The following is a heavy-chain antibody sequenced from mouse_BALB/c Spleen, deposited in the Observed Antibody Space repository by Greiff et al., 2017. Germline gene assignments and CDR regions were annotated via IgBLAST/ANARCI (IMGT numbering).Heavy chain of an antibody. D-gene: IGHD2-4*01. V-gene: IGHV5-4*02. CDR2: ISDGGSYT. CDR1: GFTFSDYY. Sequence: EVMLVESGGGLVKPGGSLKLSCAASGFTFSDYYMYWVRQTPEKRLEWVATISDGGSYTYYPDSVKGRFTISRDNAKNNLYLQMSSLKSEDTAMYYCARDRTMITGASYAMDYWGQGTSVTVSS. J-gene: IGHJ4*01. CDR3: ARDRTMITGASYAMDY.